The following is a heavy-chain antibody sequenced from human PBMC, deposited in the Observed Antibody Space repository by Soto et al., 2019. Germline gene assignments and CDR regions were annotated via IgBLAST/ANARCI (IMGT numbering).Heavy chain of an antibody. J-gene: IGHJ5*02. CDR3: ARMRTTVTTSWFDP. CDR2: ISAYNGNT. CDR1: GYTFTSYG. Sequence: ASVKVSCKASGYTFTSYGISWVRQAPGQGLEWMGWISAYNGNTNYAQKLQGRVTMTTDTSTSTAYMELRSLRSDDTAVYYCARMRTTVTTSWFDPWGPGTLVTVSS. D-gene: IGHD4-17*01. V-gene: IGHV1-18*04.